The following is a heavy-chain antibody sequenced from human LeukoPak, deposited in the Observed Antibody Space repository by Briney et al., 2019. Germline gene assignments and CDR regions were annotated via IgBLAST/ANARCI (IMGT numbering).Heavy chain of an antibody. CDR3: ARSSHDFWSGYSWFDP. D-gene: IGHD3-3*01. CDR2: IYTSGST. Sequence: PSETLSLTCTVSGGSISSGSYYWSWIRQPAGKGLEWIGRIYTSGSTNHNPSLKSRVTISVDTSKNQFSLKLSSVTAADTAVYYCARSSHDFWSGYSWFDPWGQGTLVTVSS. J-gene: IGHJ5*02. V-gene: IGHV4-61*02. CDR1: GGSISSGSYY.